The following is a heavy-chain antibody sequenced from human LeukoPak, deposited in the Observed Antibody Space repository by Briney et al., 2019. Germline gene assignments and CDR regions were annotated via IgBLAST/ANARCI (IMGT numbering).Heavy chain of an antibody. Sequence: PSETLSLTCAVYGGSFSGYYWSWIRQPPGKGLEWIGEINHSGSTNYNPSLKSRVTISVDTSKNQFSLKLSSATAADTAVYYCARDRVAAAGTKDYYYYYGMDVWGQGTTVTVSS. V-gene: IGHV4-34*01. CDR1: GGSFSGYY. CDR2: INHSGST. D-gene: IGHD6-13*01. J-gene: IGHJ6*02. CDR3: ARDRVAAAGTKDYYYYYGMDV.